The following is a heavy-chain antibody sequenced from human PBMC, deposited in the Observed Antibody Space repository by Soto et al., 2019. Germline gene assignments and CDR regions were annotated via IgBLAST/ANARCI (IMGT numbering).Heavy chain of an antibody. CDR1: GFPFSIYS. V-gene: IGHV3-48*02. J-gene: IGHJ4*02. CDR2: ISGSGGTV. Sequence: GGSLRLSCATSGFPFSIYSMNWVRQAPGKGLEWISHISGSGGTVYYADSVKGRFSISRDNAKNSLSLQMNSLTDEDTAVYFCARDESGQERYCSSSSCHYPYYFDSWGQGTLVTVSS. CDR3: ARDESGQERYCSSSSCHYPYYFDS. D-gene: IGHD2-2*01.